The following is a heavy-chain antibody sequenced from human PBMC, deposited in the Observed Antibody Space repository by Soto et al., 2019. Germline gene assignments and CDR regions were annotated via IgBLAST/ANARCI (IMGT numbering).Heavy chain of an antibody. J-gene: IGHJ6*02. Sequence: QVQLQQWGAGLLKPSETLSLTCAVYGGSFSGYYWSWIRQPPGKGLEWIGEINHSGSTNYNPSLKSRVTISVDTSKNQFSLKLSSVTAADTAVYYCARVRKEAAQVGDRLGYGMDVWGQGTTVTVSS. CDR1: GGSFSGYY. CDR2: INHSGST. CDR3: ARVRKEAAQVGDRLGYGMDV. D-gene: IGHD6-6*01. V-gene: IGHV4-34*01.